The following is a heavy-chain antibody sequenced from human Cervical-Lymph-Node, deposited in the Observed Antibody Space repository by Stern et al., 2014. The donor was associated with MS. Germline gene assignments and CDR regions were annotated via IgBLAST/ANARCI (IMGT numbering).Heavy chain of an antibody. CDR2: IYYSGST. Sequence: QVQLQESGPGLVKPSETLSLTCTVSGGSISSSSYYWGWIRQPPGKGLEWIGSIYYSGSTYYNPSLKGRVTISVDTSQNQFSLKLSSVTAADTAVYYCARWAYSSGWYNWFDPWGQGTLVTVSS. D-gene: IGHD3-22*01. V-gene: IGHV4-39*01. CDR3: ARWAYSSGWYNWFDP. J-gene: IGHJ5*02. CDR1: GGSISSSSYY.